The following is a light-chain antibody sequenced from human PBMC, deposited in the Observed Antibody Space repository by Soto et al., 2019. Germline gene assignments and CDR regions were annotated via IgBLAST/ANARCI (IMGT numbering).Light chain of an antibody. J-gene: IGLJ2*01. CDR2: EVT. CDR3: QSFDSSLTGPI. V-gene: IGLV2-8*01. Sequence: QSALTQPPSASGSPGQSVTISCTGTSGDIGGYNYVSWYQQHPGKAPKLIICEVTKRPSGVPDRFSGSRSGNTASLTVSGLLAEDEADYYCQSFDSSLTGPILGEGTKLTVL. CDR1: SGDIGGYNY.